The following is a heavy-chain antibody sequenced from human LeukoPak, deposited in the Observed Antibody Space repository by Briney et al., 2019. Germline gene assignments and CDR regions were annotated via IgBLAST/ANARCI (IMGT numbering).Heavy chain of an antibody. CDR3: ARQASGYTPDCYYYMDV. CDR2: IYYSGST. CDR1: GGSISSSSYY. V-gene: IGHV4-39*01. J-gene: IGHJ6*03. D-gene: IGHD3-22*01. Sequence: PSETLSLTCTVSGGSISSSSYYWGWIRQPPGKGLEWIGSIYYSGSTYYNPSLKSRLTISVATSKNQFSLKLSSVTAADTALYSCARQASGYTPDCYYYMDVWGKGTTVTVSS.